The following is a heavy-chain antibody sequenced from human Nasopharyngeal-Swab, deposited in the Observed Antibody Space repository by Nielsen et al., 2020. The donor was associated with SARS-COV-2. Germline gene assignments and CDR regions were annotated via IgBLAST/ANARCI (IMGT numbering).Heavy chain of an antibody. CDR3: RVDGPFTGYFDY. CDR1: GYIFGSFW. D-gene: IGHD5-12*01. Sequence: GESLKISCAGSGYIFGSFWMNWVRQTPGKGLEWVANINEDGSEKYYVDSVKGRFTVSRDNAKNSLFLQMDSLRVEDTAVYYCRVDGPFTGYFDYWGQGTLVTVSS. CDR2: INEDGSEK. V-gene: IGHV3-7*01. J-gene: IGHJ4*02.